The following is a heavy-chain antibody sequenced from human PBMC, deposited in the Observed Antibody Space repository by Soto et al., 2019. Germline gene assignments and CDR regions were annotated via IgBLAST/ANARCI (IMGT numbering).Heavy chain of an antibody. CDR1: GFTFSSYA. D-gene: IGHD3-3*01. V-gene: IGHV3-23*01. CDR2: ISGSGGST. Sequence: EVQLLESGGGLVQPGGSLRLSCAASGFTFSSYAMSWVRQAPGKGLEWVSAISGSGGSTYYADSVKGRFTISRDNSKNTLYLQMNSLRAEDTAVYYCAKDHLPSYDFPHLYYGMDVWGQGTTVTVSS. J-gene: IGHJ6*02. CDR3: AKDHLPSYDFPHLYYGMDV.